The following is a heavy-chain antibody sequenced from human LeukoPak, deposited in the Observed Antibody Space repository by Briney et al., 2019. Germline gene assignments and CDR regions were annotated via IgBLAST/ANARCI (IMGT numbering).Heavy chain of an antibody. V-gene: IGHV3-23*01. CDR2: ISGSGGST. D-gene: IGHD2-2*01. CDR1: GFTFSSNA. Sequence: PGGSLRLSCAAPGFTFSSNAMTWVRQAPGKGLEWVSAISGSGGSTYYADSVKGRFTISRDNSKNTLYLQMNSLRAEDTAKYYCANYSQLLSGYYFDFWGQGTLVTVSS. J-gene: IGHJ4*02. CDR3: ANYSQLLSGYYFDF.